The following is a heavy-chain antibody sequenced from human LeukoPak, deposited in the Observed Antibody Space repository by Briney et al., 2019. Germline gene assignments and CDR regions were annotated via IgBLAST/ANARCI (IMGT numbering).Heavy chain of an antibody. CDR2: MNPNSGNT. CDR3: ARYYYDSSGSDY. Sequence: ASVKVSCKASGYTFTSYDINWVRQATGQGLEWMGWMNPNSGNTNYAQKLQGRVTMTTDTSTSTAYMELRSLRSDDTAVYYCARYYYDSSGSDYWGQGTLVTVSS. CDR1: GYTFTSYD. V-gene: IGHV1-18*01. D-gene: IGHD3-22*01. J-gene: IGHJ4*02.